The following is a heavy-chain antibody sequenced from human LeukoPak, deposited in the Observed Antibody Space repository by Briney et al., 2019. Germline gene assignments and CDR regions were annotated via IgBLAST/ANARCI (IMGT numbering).Heavy chain of an antibody. CDR1: GFSFSSYV. J-gene: IGHJ4*02. CDR2: ISYDGSNK. D-gene: IGHD3-22*01. V-gene: IGHV3-30*18. Sequence: GGSLRLSCTASGFSFSSYVMHWVCQAPGKGLEWGAVISYDGSNKYYADSVKGRFTISRDNSKNTLYLQMNSLRAEDTAVYYCAKDRYDSSGYLDYWGQGTLVTVSS. CDR3: AKDRYDSSGYLDY.